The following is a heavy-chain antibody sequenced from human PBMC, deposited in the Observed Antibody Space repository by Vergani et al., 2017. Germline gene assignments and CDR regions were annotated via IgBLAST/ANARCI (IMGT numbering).Heavy chain of an antibody. Sequence: QVQLQESGPGLVQPSETLSLTCTVSGDSVISTDYHWGWICQPPGKGLEWIGSMDYSGSTSYNPSLESRISISFETPKNQFSLRLTSVTAADTAVYYCASKRGACRAAYCHSYDFWGPGTLVGVSS. D-gene: IGHD2-15*01. V-gene: IGHV4-39*01. CDR3: ASKRGACRAAYCHSYDF. CDR2: MDYSGST. J-gene: IGHJ4*02. CDR1: GDSVISTDYH.